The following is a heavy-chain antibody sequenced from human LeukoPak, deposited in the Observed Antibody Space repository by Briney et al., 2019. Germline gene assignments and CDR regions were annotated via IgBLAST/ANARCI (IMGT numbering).Heavy chain of an antibody. Sequence: SETLSLTCTVSGGSISSYYWSWIRQPPGKGLEWIGFIYSTGSTDYNPSLKSRVTISIDKSKNQFSLRLSSVTAADTAVYYCARDSGSQNYWGQGTLVTVSS. J-gene: IGHJ4*02. V-gene: IGHV4-59*12. D-gene: IGHD1-26*01. CDR2: IYSTGST. CDR3: ARDSGSQNY. CDR1: GGSISSYY.